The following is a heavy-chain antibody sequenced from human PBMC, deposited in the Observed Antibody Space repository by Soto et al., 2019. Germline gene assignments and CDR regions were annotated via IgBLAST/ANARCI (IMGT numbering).Heavy chain of an antibody. Sequence: EVQLVESGGGLVKPGGSLRLSCAASGFTFSSYSMNWVRQAPGKGLEWVSSISSGSSSIYYTDSVKCRFNIARDNAKDYLYLQMNSLRAEVTAVYYCAGGVIGGRDWYFAFWGRGTLVTVSS. J-gene: IGHJ2*01. CDR3: AGGVIGGRDWYFAF. CDR2: ISSGSSSI. D-gene: IGHD3-16*02. V-gene: IGHV3-21*01. CDR1: GFTFSSYS.